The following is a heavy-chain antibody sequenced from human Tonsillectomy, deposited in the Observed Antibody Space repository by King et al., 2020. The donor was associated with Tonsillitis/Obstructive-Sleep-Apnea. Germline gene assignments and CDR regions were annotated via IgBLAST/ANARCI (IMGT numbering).Heavy chain of an antibody. CDR2: ISGSGGST. CDR3: AKGQGGGYYAISGHSLDY. J-gene: IGHJ4*02. D-gene: IGHD3-22*01. Sequence: VQLVESGGGLVQPGESLRLSCAASGFTFTSYAMSWVRQAPGKGLEWVSTISGSGGSTFYADSMKGRFTISRDNSKNTLYLQMNSLRADDTAVYYCAKGQGGGYYAISGHSLDYWGQGTLVTVSS. V-gene: IGHV3-23*04. CDR1: GFTFTSYA.